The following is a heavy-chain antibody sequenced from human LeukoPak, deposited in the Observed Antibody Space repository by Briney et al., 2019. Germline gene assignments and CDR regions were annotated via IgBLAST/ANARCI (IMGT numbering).Heavy chain of an antibody. J-gene: IGHJ6*02. CDR2: INSDGSST. Sequence: GGSLRLSCAASGFTFSTSWLHWVRQAPGKGLVWVSRINSDGSSTTHADSVKGRFTISRDNPKNTLYLQMNSLRAEDTAVYYCVRDHYYSMDVWGQGTTVTVS. CDR1: GFTFSTSW. V-gene: IGHV3-74*03. CDR3: VRDHYYSMDV.